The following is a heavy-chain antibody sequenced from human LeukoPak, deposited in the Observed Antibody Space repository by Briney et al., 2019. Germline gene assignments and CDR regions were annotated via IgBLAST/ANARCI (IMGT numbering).Heavy chain of an antibody. J-gene: IGHJ4*02. V-gene: IGHV3-30*18. CDR2: ISYDGSNK. CDR1: GFTFSSYG. D-gene: IGHD5-18*01. CDR3: AKNQGLIQLWLPDY. Sequence: GGSLRLSCAASGFTFSSYGMHWVRQAPGKGLEWVAVISYDGSNKYYADSVKGRFTISRDNSKNTLYLQMNSLRAEDTAVYHCAKNQGLIQLWLPDYWGQGTLVTVSS.